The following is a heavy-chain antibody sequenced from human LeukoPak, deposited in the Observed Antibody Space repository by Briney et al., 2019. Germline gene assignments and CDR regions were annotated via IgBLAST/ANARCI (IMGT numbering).Heavy chain of an antibody. D-gene: IGHD3-10*01. Sequence: SETLSLTCTVSGVSISSYYCTWIRQPPGKGLEWVGYIYYSGNTNYNPSLQSRVTISVDTSKNQFSLKLSSVTAADTAVYYCARVRLPYGSGSGSRFIWFDPWGQGTLVTVSS. V-gene: IGHV4-59*01. J-gene: IGHJ5*02. CDR2: IYYSGNT. CDR1: GVSISSYY. CDR3: ARVRLPYGSGSGSRFIWFDP.